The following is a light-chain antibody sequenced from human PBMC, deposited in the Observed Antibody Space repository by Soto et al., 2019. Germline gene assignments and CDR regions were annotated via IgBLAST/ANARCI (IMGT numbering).Light chain of an antibody. CDR3: QQRINWPIT. CDR2: DVS. V-gene: IGKV3-11*01. J-gene: IGKJ5*01. Sequence: EIVLTQSPATLSLSPGERVTLSCRASQSVSSYLAWYQQKPGQAPRLLIYDVSNRAPGIPARFSGSGSGTDFTLTISSLEPEDFAVYYCQQRINWPITFGQGTRLEIK. CDR1: QSVSSY.